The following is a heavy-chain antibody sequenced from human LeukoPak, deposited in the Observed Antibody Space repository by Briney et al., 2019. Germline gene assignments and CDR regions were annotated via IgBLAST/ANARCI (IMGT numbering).Heavy chain of an antibody. Sequence: SVKVSCKASGYTFTGXYXXXXXQXXGXXXXXXXXXXXXXGGTNYAQKFQGRVTMTRDTSISTAYMELSRLRSDDTAVYYCARVKASSYGIIYYYYGMDVWGQGTTVTVSS. J-gene: IGHJ6*02. V-gene: IGHV1-2*02. D-gene: IGHD5-18*01. CDR3: ARVKASSYGIIYYYYGMDV. CDR2: XXXXXGGT. CDR1: GYTFTGXY.